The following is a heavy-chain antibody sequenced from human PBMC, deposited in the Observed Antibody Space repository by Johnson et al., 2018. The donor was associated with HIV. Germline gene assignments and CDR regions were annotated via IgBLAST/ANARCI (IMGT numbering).Heavy chain of an antibody. CDR1: GFTFDVYA. CDR3: ARWWPRAIDDAFDI. CDR2: INWNGSST. V-gene: IGHV3-20*04. Sequence: VQLVESGGGVVRPGGSLRLSCAASGFTFDVYAMSWVRQAPGKGLEWVSGINWNGSSTDYADSVKGRFTISRDNAKNSLYLQMNSLRAEDTALYYCARWWPRAIDDAFDIWGQGTMVTVSS. D-gene: IGHD2-15*01. J-gene: IGHJ3*02.